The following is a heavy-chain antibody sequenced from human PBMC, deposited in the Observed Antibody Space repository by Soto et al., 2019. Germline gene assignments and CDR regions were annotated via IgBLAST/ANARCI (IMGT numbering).Heavy chain of an antibody. CDR1: GFTFTSSA. CDR3: AASVGYYYYYMDV. J-gene: IGHJ6*03. D-gene: IGHD3-10*01. Sequence: ASVKVSCKASGFTFTSSAMQWVRQARGQRLEWIGWIVVGSGNTNYAQKFQERVTITRDMSTSTAYMELSSLRSEDTAVYYCAASVGYYYYYMDVWGKGTTVTVSS. V-gene: IGHV1-58*02. CDR2: IVVGSGNT.